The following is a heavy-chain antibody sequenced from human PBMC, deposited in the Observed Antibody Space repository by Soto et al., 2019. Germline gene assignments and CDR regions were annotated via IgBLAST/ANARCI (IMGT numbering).Heavy chain of an antibody. CDR2: MNPNSGNT. CDR1: GYTFTSYD. V-gene: IGHV1-8*01. J-gene: IGHJ6*03. CDR3: ARASGPPYYYYYMDV. D-gene: IGHD2-8*02. Sequence: VPSLRVSCKASGYTFTSYDMNWVRQATGQGIEWMGWMNPNSGNTGYAQKFQGRVTMTRNTSISTAYMELSSLRSEDTAVYYCARASGPPYYYYYMDVWGKGTTVTVSS.